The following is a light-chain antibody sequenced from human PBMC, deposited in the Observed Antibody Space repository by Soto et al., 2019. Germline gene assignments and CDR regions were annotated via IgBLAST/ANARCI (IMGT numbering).Light chain of an antibody. CDR3: QQFTSDPPLT. Sequence: AIQLTQSPSSLSASVGDRVTITCRASQGIRSALAWYQQKPGKAPKLLIYDASTWEGGVASRFSGSGSGTDLALIVSRLQPEDFATYYAQQFTSDPPLTFGQGTRLEI. J-gene: IGKJ5*01. CDR1: QGIRSA. V-gene: IGKV1-13*02. CDR2: DAS.